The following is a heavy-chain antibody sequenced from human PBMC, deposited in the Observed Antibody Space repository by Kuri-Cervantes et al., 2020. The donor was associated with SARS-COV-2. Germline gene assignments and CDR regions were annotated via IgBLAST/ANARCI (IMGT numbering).Heavy chain of an antibody. CDR2: ISGGGSNT. CDR1: GFTFSSYA. CDR3: AKPLLVPTAKSDS. Sequence: GESLKISCAASGFTFSSYAMSWVRQAPGKGLEWVSAISGGGSNTYYADSVKGRFTISRDNSKNTLYLQMNSLRAEDTAVYYCAKPLLVPTAKSDSWGQGTLVTVSS. V-gene: IGHV3-23*01. J-gene: IGHJ5*01. D-gene: IGHD2-2*01.